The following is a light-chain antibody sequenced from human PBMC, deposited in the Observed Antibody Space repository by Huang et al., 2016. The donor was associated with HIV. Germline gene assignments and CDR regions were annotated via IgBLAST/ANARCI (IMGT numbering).Light chain of an antibody. CDR2: QAS. J-gene: IGKJ1*01. CDR1: QSISNW. Sequence: DIQMTQSPSTLSASVGARVTVTCRSSQSISNWLAWYQQKPGKSPKLLLSQASILESGVPSRFGGSGSGTEFTLTISSLQPDDSATYYYQQYNSYSTFGQGTKVEIK. CDR3: QQYNSYST. V-gene: IGKV1-5*03.